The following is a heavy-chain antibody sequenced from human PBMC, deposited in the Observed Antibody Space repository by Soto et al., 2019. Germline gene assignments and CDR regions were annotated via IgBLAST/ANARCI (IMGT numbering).Heavy chain of an antibody. J-gene: IGHJ5*02. D-gene: IGHD3-22*01. CDR1: GGTFSTYT. CDR3: AGDPDSHYNDSHAYSYP. CDR2: IIPIIGII. V-gene: IGHV1-69*08. Sequence: QVQLVQSGAEVKKPGSSVKVSCKASGGTFSTYTITWVRQAPGQGLEWMGRIIPIIGIINYAQKFQGRVTITADKFPRTGYLELTRLRSDDTAVYYCAGDPDSHYNDSHAYSYPWGQGTLVTVSS.